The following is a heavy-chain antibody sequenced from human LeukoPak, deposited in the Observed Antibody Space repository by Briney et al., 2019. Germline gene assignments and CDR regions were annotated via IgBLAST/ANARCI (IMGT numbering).Heavy chain of an antibody. CDR3: ARVRGGFDY. J-gene: IGHJ4*02. D-gene: IGHD3-10*01. CDR1: GDSINNGGYY. V-gene: IGHV4-31*03. Sequence: PSETLSLTCTVSGDSINNGGYYWSWIRQHPGKGLEWIGYIYYSGSSYYNPSVRSRVNISVDTSKNHFSLKLSSVTAADTAVYYCARVRGGFDYWGQGTLVTVSS. CDR2: IYYSGSS.